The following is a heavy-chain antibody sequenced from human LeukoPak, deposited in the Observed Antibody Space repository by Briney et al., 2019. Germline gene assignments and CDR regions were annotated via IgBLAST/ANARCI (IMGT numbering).Heavy chain of an antibody. CDR3: ARASGYPVD. V-gene: IGHV4-59*12. J-gene: IGHJ4*02. Sequence: SETLSLTCTVSGGSISSYYWSWIRQPPGKGLEWIGYIYYSGSTYYNPSLKSRVTISVDTSKNQFSLKLSSVTAADTAVYYCARASGYPVDWGQGTLVTVSS. D-gene: IGHD3-22*01. CDR2: IYYSGST. CDR1: GGSISSYY.